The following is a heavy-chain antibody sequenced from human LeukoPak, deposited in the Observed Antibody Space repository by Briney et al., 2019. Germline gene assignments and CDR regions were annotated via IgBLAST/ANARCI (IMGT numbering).Heavy chain of an antibody. J-gene: IGHJ3*02. CDR2: IYTSGRT. D-gene: IGHD2-21*01. CDR1: GGSISSYS. V-gene: IGHV4-4*07. Sequence: SDTLSLTCSLSGGSISSYSWNWLRQPAGKGLEWIGRIYTSGRTNYNPSLKSLVTLLVDTSKNHFALRMNSVTAADTVVYYCASVQHCGCECYYGLDIWGQGTMVTVSS. CDR3: ASVQHCGCECYYGLDI.